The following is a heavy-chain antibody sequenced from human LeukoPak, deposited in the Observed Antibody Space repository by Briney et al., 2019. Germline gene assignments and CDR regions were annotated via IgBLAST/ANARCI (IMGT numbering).Heavy chain of an antibody. Sequence: ASVKVSCKASGYTFTSYAMNWVRQAPGQGLEWMGRINTNTGNPTYAQGFTGRFVFSLDTSVSTAYLQISSLKAEDTAVYHCAREGVHYCSSTSCYLDYWGQGTLVTVSS. CDR1: GYTFTSYA. CDR3: AREGVHYCSSTSCYLDY. D-gene: IGHD2-2*01. CDR2: INTNTGNP. V-gene: IGHV7-4-1*02. J-gene: IGHJ4*02.